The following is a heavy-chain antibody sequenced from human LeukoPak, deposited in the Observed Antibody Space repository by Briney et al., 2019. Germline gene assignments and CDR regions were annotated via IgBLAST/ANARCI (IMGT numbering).Heavy chain of an antibody. CDR3: ARAVYGKQLVN. CDR1: GFTFSSYW. Sequence: GGSLRLSCAASGFTFSSYWMSWVRQAPGKGLEWVANIRQDGSEKYYVDSVRGRFTISRDNAKNSLYLQTNSLRAEDTAVYYCARAVYGKQLVNRGQGTLVTVSS. J-gene: IGHJ4*02. CDR2: IRQDGSEK. D-gene: IGHD6-13*01. V-gene: IGHV3-7*04.